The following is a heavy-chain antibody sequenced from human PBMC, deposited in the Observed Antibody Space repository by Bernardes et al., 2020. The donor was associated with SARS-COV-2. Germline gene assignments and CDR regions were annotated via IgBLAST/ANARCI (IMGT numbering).Heavy chain of an antibody. CDR1: AGSISSYY. D-gene: IGHD1-1*01. V-gene: IGHV4-59*01. CDR2: IYYSGST. Sequence: SETLSLTCTASAGSISSYYLSWIRQPPGKGLEWIAYIYYSGSTNYNPSLKSRVTISVDTSKNQFSLKLSFVTAVDTAVYYCARVGTTGTTSDYWGQGTLVTVSS. CDR3: ARVGTTGTTSDY. J-gene: IGHJ4*02.